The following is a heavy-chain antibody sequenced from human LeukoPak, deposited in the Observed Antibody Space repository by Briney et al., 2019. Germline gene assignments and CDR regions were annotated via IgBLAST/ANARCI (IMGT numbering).Heavy chain of an antibody. J-gene: IGHJ4*02. Sequence: GGSLRLSCAASGFTFSSYWMHWVRQAPGKGLVWVSRINSDGSSTSYADSVKGRFTISSDNAKNTLYLQMNSLRAEYTAVYYCARVDEVGAPFDYWGQGTLVTVSS. D-gene: IGHD1-26*01. CDR3: ARVDEVGAPFDY. V-gene: IGHV3-74*01. CDR1: GFTFSSYW. CDR2: INSDGSST.